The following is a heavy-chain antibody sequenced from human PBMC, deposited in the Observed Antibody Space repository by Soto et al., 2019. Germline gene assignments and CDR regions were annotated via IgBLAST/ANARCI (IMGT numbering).Heavy chain of an antibody. J-gene: IGHJ6*04. CDR2: INPKSGGT. D-gene: IGHD2-8*01. V-gene: IGHV1-2*04. Sequence: GAAVKVSCPSSGYSFTDYHIHWMRQAPGQGLEWLGRINPKSGGTSTAQKFQGWVTMTTDTSISTASMELTRLTSDDTAIYYCARGDSTDCSNGVCSFVSNHDMDVWGKGTKVTVSS. CDR3: ARGDSTDCSNGVCSFVSNHDMDV. CDR1: GYSFTDYH.